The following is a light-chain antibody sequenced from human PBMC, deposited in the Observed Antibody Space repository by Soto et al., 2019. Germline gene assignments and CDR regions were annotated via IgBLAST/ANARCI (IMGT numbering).Light chain of an antibody. V-gene: IGLV2-23*01. J-gene: IGLJ2*01. Sequence: QSVLTQPASVSGPPGQSIVISCNGSSSDVGSYDLVSWYLQYPGKAPKVIIFEGTKRPSGVSDRFSGSKSGNTASLTISGLQTEDEADYYCGTWDTGLSAVVFGGGTKLTVL. CDR1: SSDVGSYDL. CDR3: GTWDTGLSAVV. CDR2: EGT.